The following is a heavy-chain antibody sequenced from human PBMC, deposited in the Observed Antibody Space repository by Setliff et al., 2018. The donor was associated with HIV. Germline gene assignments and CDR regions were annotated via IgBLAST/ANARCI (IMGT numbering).Heavy chain of an antibody. CDR1: GLPFYNYW. V-gene: IGHV3-7*01. Sequence: PGGSLRLSCVASGLPFYNYWMTWLRRAPGRGLEWVANIKQDGSDMHYIESVKGRFTIFRDNAKNSVFLQMNSLRAEDTAVYYCARDRGDSYYDFWSNYAHFDYWGQGTLVTVSS. CDR3: ARDRGDSYYDFWSNYAHFDY. D-gene: IGHD3-3*01. J-gene: IGHJ4*02. CDR2: IKQDGSDM.